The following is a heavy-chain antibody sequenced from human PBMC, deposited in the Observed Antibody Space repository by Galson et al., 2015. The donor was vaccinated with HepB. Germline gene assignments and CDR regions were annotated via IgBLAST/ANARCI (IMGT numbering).Heavy chain of an antibody. Sequence: SLRLSCAASGFIFSSYAMTWVRQAPGKGLEWVSGISGSGGGTYYADSVKGRFTISRDNSKNTLYLQMNSLRAEDTAVYYCAKGNTIRSPFDIWGQGTMVTVSS. CDR3: AKGNTIRSPFDI. D-gene: IGHD5-24*01. J-gene: IGHJ3*02. V-gene: IGHV3-23*01. CDR1: GFIFSSYA. CDR2: ISGSGGGT.